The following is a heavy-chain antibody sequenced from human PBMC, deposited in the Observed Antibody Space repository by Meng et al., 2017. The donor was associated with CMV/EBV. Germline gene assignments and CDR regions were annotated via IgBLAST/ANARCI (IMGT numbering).Heavy chain of an antibody. J-gene: IGHJ4*02. V-gene: IGHV3-30*02. D-gene: IGHD3-16*01. Sequence: GESLKISRAASGFTFSNAWMSWVRQAPGKGLEWVAFIRHDGTTKFYGDSVKGRFTISRDNSKNTVYLQMNSLRPEETAIYYCAKDLLLFGGANAYFDHWGQGTLVTVSA. CDR2: IRHDGTTK. CDR3: AKDLLLFGGANAYFDH. CDR1: GFTFSNAW.